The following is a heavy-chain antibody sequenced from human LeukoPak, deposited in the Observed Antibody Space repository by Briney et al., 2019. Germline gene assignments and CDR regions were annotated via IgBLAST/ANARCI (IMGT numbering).Heavy chain of an antibody. J-gene: IGHJ4*02. Sequence: GASVKVSCKASGYTFTDYYMNWVRQAPGQGLEWMGWIHPNSGGTNYAQKFQGRVTMTRDTSISTAYMELSRLTFDDTAVYYGGRKSAARKTSEFDYWGQGTLVTVSS. V-gene: IGHV1-2*02. CDR1: GYTFTDYY. CDR2: IHPNSGGT. D-gene: IGHD6-6*01. CDR3: GRKSAARKTSEFDY.